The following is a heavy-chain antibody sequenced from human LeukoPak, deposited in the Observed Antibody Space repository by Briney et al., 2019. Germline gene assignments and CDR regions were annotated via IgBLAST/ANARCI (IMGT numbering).Heavy chain of an antibody. D-gene: IGHD5-18*01. CDR3: ARDRGIQLWDRNWFDP. V-gene: IGHV1-2*02. CDR1: GYTFTAYY. Sequence: ASVKVSCKPSGYTFTAYYIHWVRQAPRQGLEWVGWINPTSGATNYAQKFQGRVTMTRDTSISTAYMELSRLRSDDTAVYYCARDRGIQLWDRNWFDPWGQGTLVTVSS. CDR2: INPTSGAT. J-gene: IGHJ5*02.